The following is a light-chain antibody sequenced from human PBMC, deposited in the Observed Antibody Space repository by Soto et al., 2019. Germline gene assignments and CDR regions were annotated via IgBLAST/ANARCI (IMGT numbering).Light chain of an antibody. V-gene: IGKV1-5*01. CDR2: YXY. CDR1: QTINRY. CDR3: QHYKTDSKT. Sequence: IHLTQSPSSVSASLGDRVTVPXRTSQTINRYLNWDQQHRGXAPKXXXYYXYNLASGGPSRFSGGGFGTEFTLNISSLQPEDSAIYYCQHYKTDSKTFGPGTKVDIK. J-gene: IGKJ3*01.